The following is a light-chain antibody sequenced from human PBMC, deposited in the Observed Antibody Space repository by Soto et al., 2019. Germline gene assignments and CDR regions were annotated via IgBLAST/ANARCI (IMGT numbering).Light chain of an antibody. CDR2: EVS. CDR3: SSYTSSNTVV. J-gene: IGLJ2*01. CDR1: SSDFGGYNY. Sequence: QSALTQPASVSGSPGQSITISCTGTSSDFGGYNYVSWYQQHPGKAPKLMIYEVSNRPSGVSNRFSGSKSGNTASLTISGLQAEDEANYYCSSYTSSNTVVFGGGTKVTVL. V-gene: IGLV2-14*01.